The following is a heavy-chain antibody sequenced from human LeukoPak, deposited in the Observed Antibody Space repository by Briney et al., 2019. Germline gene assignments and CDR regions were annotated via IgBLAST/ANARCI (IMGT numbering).Heavy chain of an antibody. CDR3: ARDSVGVGACDY. D-gene: IGHD1-26*01. J-gene: IGHJ4*02. Sequence: SETLSLTCTVSGGSISSSSYYWGWIRQPPGKGLEWIGSIYYSGSTYYNPSLKSRVTISVDTSKNQFSLKLSSVTAADTAVYYCARDSVGVGACDYWGQGTLVTVSS. V-gene: IGHV4-39*07. CDR1: GGSISSSSYY. CDR2: IYYSGST.